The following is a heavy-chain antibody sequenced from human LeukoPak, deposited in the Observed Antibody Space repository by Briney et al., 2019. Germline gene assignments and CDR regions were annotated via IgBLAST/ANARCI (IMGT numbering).Heavy chain of an antibody. Sequence: GGSLRLSCAASGFTFSSYAMNRVRQAPGKGLEWISYISDSSTTIYYADSVKGRFTTSRDNAKNSLHLQMNSLRVEDTAVYYCVRDQGAPDYWGQGTLVTVSS. V-gene: IGHV3-48*01. CDR2: ISDSSTTI. CDR3: VRDQGAPDY. D-gene: IGHD1-26*01. CDR1: GFTFSSYA. J-gene: IGHJ4*02.